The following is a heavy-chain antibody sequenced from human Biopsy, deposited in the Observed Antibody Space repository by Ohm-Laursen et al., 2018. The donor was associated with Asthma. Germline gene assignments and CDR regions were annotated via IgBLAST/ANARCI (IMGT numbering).Heavy chain of an antibody. CDR3: AKDKGGPRIGVAGTFDH. J-gene: IGHJ4*02. V-gene: IGHV3-53*01. D-gene: IGHD6-13*01. Sequence: SLRLSCAASGFAVSRDYMFWVRQAPGKGLEWVSVIYSGGTSHTADSAKGRFTISRDNSKNTVYLQMNSLTGEDTAVYYCAKDKGGPRIGVAGTFDHWGQGTLVTVSS. CDR2: IYSGGTS. CDR1: GFAVSRDY.